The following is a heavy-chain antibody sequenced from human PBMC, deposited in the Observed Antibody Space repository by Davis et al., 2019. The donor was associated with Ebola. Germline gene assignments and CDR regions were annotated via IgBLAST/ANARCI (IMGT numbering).Heavy chain of an antibody. J-gene: IGHJ4*02. CDR1: GFTFSSYS. CDR2: ISSSSSYI. CDR3: ARRYSSSEYFFGY. V-gene: IGHV3-21*01. Sequence: GESLKISCAASGFTFSSYSMNGVRQAPGKGLEWVSSISSSSSYIYYADSVKGRFTISRDNAKNSLYLQMNSLRAEDTAVYYCARRYSSSEYFFGYWGQGRLVTVSS. D-gene: IGHD6-6*01.